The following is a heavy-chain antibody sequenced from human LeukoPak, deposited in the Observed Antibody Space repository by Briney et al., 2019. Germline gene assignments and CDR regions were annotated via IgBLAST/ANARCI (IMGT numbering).Heavy chain of an antibody. CDR1: GFTFSAYS. CDR2: ISGGGGTI. D-gene: IGHD3-22*01. Sequence: GGSLRLSCAASGFTFSAYSMNWVRQAPGKGLEWVSFISGGGGTIYYADSVKGRYTISRDNAKNSLHLQMDSLRVEDTAVYYCARNQEIDYYDSSGFYWGVEYWGQGTLVTVSS. CDR3: ARNQEIDYYDSSGFYWGVEY. V-gene: IGHV3-48*01. J-gene: IGHJ4*02.